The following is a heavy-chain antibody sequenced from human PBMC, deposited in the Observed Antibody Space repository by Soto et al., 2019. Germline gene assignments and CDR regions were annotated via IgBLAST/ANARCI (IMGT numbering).Heavy chain of an antibody. J-gene: IGHJ6*02. CDR1: GGSISSYY. CDR2: IYYSGSV. Sequence: SETLSLTCTVSGGSISSYYWSWIRQPPGKGLEWIGYIYYSGSVRYNPSLKSRITMSVDTSKNLFSLNLSSVTAADTAVYFCVREDDGGDRDYYGLDVWGQGTMVTVS. D-gene: IGHD2-21*02. V-gene: IGHV4-59*04. CDR3: VREDDGGDRDYYGLDV.